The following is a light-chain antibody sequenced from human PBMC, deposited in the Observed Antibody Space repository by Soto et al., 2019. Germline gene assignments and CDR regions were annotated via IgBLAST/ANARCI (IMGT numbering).Light chain of an antibody. V-gene: IGKV1-33*01. Sequence: DIQMTQSPPSLSASVGDRVTITCQASEDISNYLNWYQQKPGKAPKLLIYDASNLETGVPSRFSGSGSGTDLSFTISSLQSEDIATYYCQYYENLLTFGGGTKVDIK. CDR2: DAS. CDR3: QYYENLLT. CDR1: EDISNY. J-gene: IGKJ4*01.